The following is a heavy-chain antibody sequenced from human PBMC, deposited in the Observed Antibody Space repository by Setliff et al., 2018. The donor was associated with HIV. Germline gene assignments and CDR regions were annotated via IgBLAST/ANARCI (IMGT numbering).Heavy chain of an antibody. CDR2: INPSGGST. D-gene: IGHD3-10*01. V-gene: IGHV1-46*01. CDR3: ARRGVPKQIDLDS. Sequence: ASVKVSCKASGYPFTSYYIHWARQAPGQGLEWMGRINPSGGSTSYAQKFQGRVTMTRDTSTSTVYMELSSLRSEDTALYYCARRGVPKQIDLDSWGHGTLVAVSS. CDR1: GYPFTSYY. J-gene: IGHJ5*01.